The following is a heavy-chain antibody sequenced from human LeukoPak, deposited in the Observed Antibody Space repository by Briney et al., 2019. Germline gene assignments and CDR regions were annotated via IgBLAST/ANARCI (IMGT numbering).Heavy chain of an antibody. CDR1: GYTFTSYA. J-gene: IGHJ6*02. CDR3: ARDWDIAAAGSIYYYYGMDV. CDR2: INTNTGNP. D-gene: IGHD6-13*01. Sequence: ASVKVSCKASGYTFTSYAMNWVRQAPGQGLEWMGWINTNTGNPTYAQGFTGRFVFSLDTSVSTAYLQIGSLKAEDTAVYYCARDWDIAAAGSIYYYYGMDVWGQGTTVTVSS. V-gene: IGHV7-4-1*01.